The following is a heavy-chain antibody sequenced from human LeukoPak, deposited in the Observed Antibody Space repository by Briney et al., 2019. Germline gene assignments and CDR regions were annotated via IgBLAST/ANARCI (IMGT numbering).Heavy chain of an antibody. D-gene: IGHD3-9*01. CDR2: IYYSGST. CDR1: GGSISSGDYY. V-gene: IGHV4-30-4*01. CDR3: ARHNYDILTGDPINWFDP. J-gene: IGHJ5*02. Sequence: SQTLFLTCTVSGGSISSGDYYWSWIRQPPGKGLEWIGYIYYSGSTYYNPSLKSRVTISVDTSKNQFSLKLSSVTAADTAVYYCARHNYDILTGDPINWFDPWGQGTLVTVSS.